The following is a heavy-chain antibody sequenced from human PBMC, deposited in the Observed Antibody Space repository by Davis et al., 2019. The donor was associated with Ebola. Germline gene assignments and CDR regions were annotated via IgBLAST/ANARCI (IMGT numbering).Heavy chain of an antibody. J-gene: IGHJ3*02. D-gene: IGHD5-18*01. CDR3: ATSKDTAMPLLGAFDI. CDR2: IDWDDDK. V-gene: IGHV2-70*01. CDR1: GFSLSTSGMC. Sequence: SGPTLVKPTQTLTLTCTFSGFSLSTSGMCVSWIRQPPGKALEWLALIDWDDDKYYSTSLKTRLTISKDTSKNQVVLTMTNMDPVDTATYYCATSKDTAMPLLGAFDIWGQGTMVTVSS.